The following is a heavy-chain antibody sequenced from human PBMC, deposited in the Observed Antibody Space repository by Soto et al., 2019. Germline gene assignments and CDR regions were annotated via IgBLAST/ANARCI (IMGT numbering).Heavy chain of an antibody. J-gene: IGHJ4*02. CDR1: GFTFSVYR. D-gene: IGHD6-19*01. Sequence: EVQLVESGGDLVQRGGSLRRSCVASGFTFSVYRMNWVRQAPGKGLEWFSYITSDTKTIKYADSVKGRFTISRDNAKNSVYLQMNSLRDEDTAVYYCARSVEGHFDYWGQGTVVTVSS. CDR2: ITSDTKTI. V-gene: IGHV3-48*02. CDR3: ARSVEGHFDY.